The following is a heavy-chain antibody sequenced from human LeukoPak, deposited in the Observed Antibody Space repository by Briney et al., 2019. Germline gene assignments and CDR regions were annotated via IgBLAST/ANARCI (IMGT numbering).Heavy chain of an antibody. J-gene: IGHJ4*02. CDR2: INTDGSST. Sequence: GGSLRPSCAASGFTFSNYWMHWVRQAPGKGLVWVSRINTDGSSTTYADSVKGRFTISRDNAENTLYLQVNSLRAEDTALYYCVRGYSGTYRADYWGQGTLVTVSS. V-gene: IGHV3-74*03. CDR3: VRGYSGTYRADY. CDR1: GFTFSNYW. D-gene: IGHD1-26*01.